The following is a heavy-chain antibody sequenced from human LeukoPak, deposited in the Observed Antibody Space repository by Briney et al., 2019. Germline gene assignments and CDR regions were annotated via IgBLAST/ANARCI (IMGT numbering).Heavy chain of an antibody. CDR1: GFTFNNYG. D-gene: IGHD5-18*01. V-gene: IGHV3-23*01. J-gene: IGHJ3*02. CDR2: ISGSGGST. Sequence: GGTLRLSCAASGFTFNNYGMSWVRQAPGKGLEWVSAISGSGGSTYYADSVNGQFTISRDNSKNTLYLQMNSLRAEDTVVYYCAKDLNRWAMVMEWAFDIWGQGTMVTVSS. CDR3: AKDLNRWAMVMEWAFDI.